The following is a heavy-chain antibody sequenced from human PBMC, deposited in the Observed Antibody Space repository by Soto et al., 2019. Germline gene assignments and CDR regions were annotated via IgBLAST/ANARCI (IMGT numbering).Heavy chain of an antibody. D-gene: IGHD2-21*01. CDR3: ARDRYSSSGWFDP. V-gene: IGHV6-1*01. CDR1: GDSVSSYSAA. J-gene: IGHJ5*02. CDR2: TYYRSRFFS. Sequence: TLSLTCAISGDSVSSYSAAWNWIRQSPSGGLEWLGRTYYRSRFFSDYAESVKSRIIIDPDTSKNQFSLHLESVTPEDTAVYYCARDRYSSSGWFDPWGQGTPVTVSS.